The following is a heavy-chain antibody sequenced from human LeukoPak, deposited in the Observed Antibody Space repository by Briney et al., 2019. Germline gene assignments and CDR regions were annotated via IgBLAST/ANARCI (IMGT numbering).Heavy chain of an antibody. CDR2: IYYSGST. V-gene: IGHV4-61*05. CDR1: GGSISSSSYY. Sequence: PSETLSLTCTVSGGSISSSSYYWGWIRQPPGKGLEWIGYIYYSGSTNYNPSLKSRVTITVDTSKNQFSLKLSSVTAADTAVYYCARAFGESHIYFDYWGQGTLVTVSS. D-gene: IGHD3-10*01. J-gene: IGHJ4*02. CDR3: ARAFGESHIYFDY.